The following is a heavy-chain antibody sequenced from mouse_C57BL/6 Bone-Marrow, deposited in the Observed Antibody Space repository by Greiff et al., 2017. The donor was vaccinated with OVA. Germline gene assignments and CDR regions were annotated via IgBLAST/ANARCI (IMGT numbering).Heavy chain of an antibody. V-gene: IGHV5-15*01. Sequence: DVKLVESGGGLVQPGGSLKLSCAASGFTFSDYGMAWVRQAPRKGPEGVAFISNLAYSIYYADTVTGRFTISRENAKNTLYLEMSSLRSEDTAMYYCARHRYYGSSYDWYFDVWGTGTTVTVSS. J-gene: IGHJ1*03. CDR3: ARHRYYGSSYDWYFDV. CDR1: GFTFSDYG. D-gene: IGHD1-1*01. CDR2: ISNLAYSI.